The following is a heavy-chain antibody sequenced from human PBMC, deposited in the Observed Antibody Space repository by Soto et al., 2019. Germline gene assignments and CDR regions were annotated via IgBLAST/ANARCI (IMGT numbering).Heavy chain of an antibody. J-gene: IGHJ4*02. CDR2: IYYRGNA. V-gene: IGHV4-39*01. CDR1: DDSINSDKYY. CDR3: ARLEGLATISYYFDS. Sequence: QLQLQESGPGLVKPSETLSLTCSVSDDSINSDKYYWGWIRQPPGKGLEWIGSIYYRGNAYYNPSLQTRVTISLDQSKSQFSLKLNSVTAADSAVYFCARLEGLATISYYFDSWGPGALVTVSS. D-gene: IGHD3-9*01.